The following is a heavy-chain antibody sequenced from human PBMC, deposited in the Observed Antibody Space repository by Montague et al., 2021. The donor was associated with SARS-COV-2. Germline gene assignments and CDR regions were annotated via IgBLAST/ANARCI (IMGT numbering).Heavy chain of an antibody. J-gene: IGHJ4*02. V-gene: IGHV3-74*01. Sequence: SLRLYCAASGFTLSNYWMHWVRQAPGKGLVWVSRINSDGSSTTYADSVEGRFTISRDNAKNTVYLKMNSLRAEASAVYYCASDSRYSGYEADYWGQGTLVTVSS. CDR3: ASDSRYSGYEADY. D-gene: IGHD5-12*01. CDR2: INSDGSST. CDR1: GFTLSNYW.